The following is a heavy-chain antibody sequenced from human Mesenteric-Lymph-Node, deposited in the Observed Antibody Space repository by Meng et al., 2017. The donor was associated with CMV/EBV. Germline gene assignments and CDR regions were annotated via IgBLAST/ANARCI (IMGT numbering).Heavy chain of an antibody. Sequence: SLKISCTASGFTFDDYAMHWVRQAPGKGLEWVSGINWSSGTIGYADSVKGRFTISRDNAKNSLYLQMNSLRPDDTALYYCAKGPVAGLQPNWFDPWGQGTLVTVSS. CDR3: AKGPVAGLQPNWFDP. CDR1: GFTFDDYA. V-gene: IGHV3-9*01. CDR2: INWSSGTI. J-gene: IGHJ5*02. D-gene: IGHD2-15*01.